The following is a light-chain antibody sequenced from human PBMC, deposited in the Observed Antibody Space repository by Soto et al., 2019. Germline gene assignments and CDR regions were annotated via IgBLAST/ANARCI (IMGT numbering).Light chain of an antibody. Sequence: QSVLTQPPSVSGAPGQRVTISCTGSSSNIGAGYDVHWYQQLPGTAPKLLIYGNSNRPSGVPDRFSGSKSGTSASLAITGFQAADEADDYCQSYDSRLSGSKVFGGGTKLTVL. J-gene: IGLJ2*01. CDR2: GNS. V-gene: IGLV1-40*01. CDR3: QSYDSRLSGSKV. CDR1: SSNIGAGYD.